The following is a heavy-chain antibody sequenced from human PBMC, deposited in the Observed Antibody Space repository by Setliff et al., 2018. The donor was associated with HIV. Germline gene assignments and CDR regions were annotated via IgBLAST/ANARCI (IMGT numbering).Heavy chain of an antibody. CDR1: GLSLSTSGVG. D-gene: IGHD3-10*01. CDR2: IYWNNNK. Sequence: SCPTLVNPTQTLTLTCTFSGLSLSTSGVGVGWIRQSPGNALDWLAFIYWNNNKHYNTQIKHRLTFTKDTSKNRVVFTMTNMDPVDTATYYCAYSGRQIRGPYFDFWGQGTPVTVSS. V-gene: IGHV2-5*01. CDR3: AYSGRQIRGPYFDF. J-gene: IGHJ4*02.